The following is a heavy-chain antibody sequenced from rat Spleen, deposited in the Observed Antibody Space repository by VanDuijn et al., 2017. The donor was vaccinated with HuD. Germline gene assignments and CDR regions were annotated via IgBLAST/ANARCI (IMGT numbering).Heavy chain of an antibody. Sequence: EVQLQESGPGLVKPSQSLPLTCSVTDYSITSNYWGWIRKFPGNKMEWRGYISYSGGTRPSLKNRISITRDTSKNQFCLQLNSVTTENTATYYCVRLGYPLGYFDYWGQGVMVTVSS. J-gene: IGHJ2*01. V-gene: IGHV3-1*01. CDR2: ISYSGGT. D-gene: IGHD2-2*01. CDR1: DYSITSNY. CDR3: VRLGYPLGYFDY.